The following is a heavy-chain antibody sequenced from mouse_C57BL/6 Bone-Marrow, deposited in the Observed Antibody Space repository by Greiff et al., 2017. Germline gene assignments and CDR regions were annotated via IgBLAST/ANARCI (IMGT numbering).Heavy chain of an antibody. CDR2: IYPGDGDT. J-gene: IGHJ2*01. D-gene: IGHD1-1*01. CDR1: GYAFSSSW. V-gene: IGHV1-82*01. Sequence: QVQLQQSGPELVKPGASVKISCKASGYAFSSSWMNWVKQRPGKGLEWIGRIYPGDGDTNYNGKFKGKATLTADKSSRTAYMQLSSLTSEDSAVYFCHYYGSSNYWGQGTTLTVSS. CDR3: HYYGSSNY.